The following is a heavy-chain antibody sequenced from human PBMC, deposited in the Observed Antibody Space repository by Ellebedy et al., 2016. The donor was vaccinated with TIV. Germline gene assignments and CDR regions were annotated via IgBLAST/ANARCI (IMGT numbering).Heavy chain of an antibody. Sequence: GESLKISSAASGFTFSNYWMTWVRQAPGKGLEWVANIKQDGSERYYVDSVKGRFAISRDNAKNSLYLQMNSLGDEDTAVYYCARDQWLGRAYYFDYWGQGTLVTVSS. CDR1: GFTFSNYW. CDR2: IKQDGSER. J-gene: IGHJ4*02. D-gene: IGHD6-19*01. CDR3: ARDQWLGRAYYFDY. V-gene: IGHV3-7*01.